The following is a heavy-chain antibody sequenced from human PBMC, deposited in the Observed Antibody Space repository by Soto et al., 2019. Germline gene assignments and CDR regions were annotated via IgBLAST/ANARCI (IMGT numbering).Heavy chain of an antibody. D-gene: IGHD5-18*01. CDR2: ISASGSYI. CDR1: GIIFSNYN. V-gene: IGHV3-21*01. CDR3: ATDWGYSHGHAFDS. J-gene: IGHJ4*02. Sequence: EVHLVESGGGLVKPGGSLRLSCAASGIIFSNYNINWVRQVPGTGLAWVSYISASGSYIYYADSVKGRFTISRDNAKNSMYLQMNSLRVEDTAVYYCATDWGYSHGHAFDSWGQGTLVTVSP.